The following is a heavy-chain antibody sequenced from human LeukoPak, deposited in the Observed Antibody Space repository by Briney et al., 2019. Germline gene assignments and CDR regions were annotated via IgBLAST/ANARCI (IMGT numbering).Heavy chain of an antibody. CDR1: GGSFSGYY. CDR3: ARGYSGSYGRFDY. Sequence: SETLSLTCAVYGGSFSGYYWSWIRQPPGKGLEWIGEINHSGSTNYNPSLKSRVTISVDTSKNQFSLKLTSVTAADTAVYYCARGYSGSYGRFDYWGQGTLVTVSS. J-gene: IGHJ4*02. V-gene: IGHV4-34*01. CDR2: INHSGST. D-gene: IGHD1-26*01.